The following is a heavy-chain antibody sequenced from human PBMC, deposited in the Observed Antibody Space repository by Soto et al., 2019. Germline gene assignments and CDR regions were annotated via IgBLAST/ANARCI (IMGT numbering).Heavy chain of an antibody. Sequence: AASVKVSCKAPGYTFTSYGISWVRQAPGQGLEWMGWISAYNGNTNYAQKLQGRVTMTTDTSTSTAYMELRSLRSDDTAVYYCARDRVEGYSYGPYYYYYGMDVWGQGTTVTVSS. J-gene: IGHJ6*02. CDR2: ISAYNGNT. D-gene: IGHD5-18*01. V-gene: IGHV1-18*01. CDR1: GYTFTSYG. CDR3: ARDRVEGYSYGPYYYYYGMDV.